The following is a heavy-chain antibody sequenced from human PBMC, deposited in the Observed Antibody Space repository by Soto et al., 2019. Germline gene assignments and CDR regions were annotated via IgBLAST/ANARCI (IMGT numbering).Heavy chain of an antibody. D-gene: IGHD3-10*01. Sequence: PSETLSLTCTVSVGSVSSGNFYWSWIRQPPGKGLEWIGFIYYSGSTNYNPSLKSRVTISVDTSKNQFSLQLSSVTAAETAVYYCARGRNGLVLYWGQGTLVTVSS. J-gene: IGHJ4*02. V-gene: IGHV4-61*01. CDR1: VGSVSSGNFY. CDR3: ARGRNGLVLY. CDR2: IYYSGST.